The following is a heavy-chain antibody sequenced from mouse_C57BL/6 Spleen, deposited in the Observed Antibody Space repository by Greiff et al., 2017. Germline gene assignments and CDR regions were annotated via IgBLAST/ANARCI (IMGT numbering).Heavy chain of an antibody. J-gene: IGHJ2*01. CDR3: AREVLVDY. Sequence: EVQLQQSGPELVKPGASVKISCKASGYTFTDYYMNWVKQSPGKSLEWIGDINPNNGGTSYDQKFKGKATLTVDKSSNTAYMELRSLTSEDSAVYYCAREVLVDYWGQGTTLTVSS. CDR2: INPNNGGT. V-gene: IGHV1-26*01. CDR1: GYTFTDYY. D-gene: IGHD2-14*01.